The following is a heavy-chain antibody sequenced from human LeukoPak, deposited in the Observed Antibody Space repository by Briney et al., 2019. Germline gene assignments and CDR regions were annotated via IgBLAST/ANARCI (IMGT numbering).Heavy chain of an antibody. V-gene: IGHV1-2*02. J-gene: IGHJ6*03. Sequence: ASVTVSCTASGYTFTGYYMHWVRQAPGQGLEWMGWINPNSGGTNYAQKFQGRVTMTRDTSISTAYMELSRLRSDDTAVYYCARDGDADRSSGYYPGYYYYYMDVWGKGTTVTVSS. D-gene: IGHD3-22*01. CDR1: GYTFTGYY. CDR3: ARDGDADRSSGYYPGYYYYYMDV. CDR2: INPNSGGT.